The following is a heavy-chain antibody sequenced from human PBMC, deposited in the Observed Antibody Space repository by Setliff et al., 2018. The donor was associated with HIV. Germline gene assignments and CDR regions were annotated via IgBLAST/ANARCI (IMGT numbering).Heavy chain of an antibody. CDR1: GYTFTGYY. J-gene: IGHJ4*02. CDR3: ARLRIGSSSWRQLDY. CDR2: INPNSGGT. D-gene: IGHD6-13*01. V-gene: IGHV1-2*06. Sequence: ASVKVSCKASGYTFTGYYMHWVRQAPGQGLEWMGRINPNSGGTNYAQKLQGRVTMTTDTSTSTAYMELRSLRSDDTAVYYCARLRIGSSSWRQLDYWGQGTLVTVSS.